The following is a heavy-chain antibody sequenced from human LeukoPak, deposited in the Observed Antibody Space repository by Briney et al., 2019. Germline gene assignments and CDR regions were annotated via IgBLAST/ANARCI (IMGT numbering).Heavy chain of an antibody. Sequence: GGYLRLSCAASGFTFSSYGMTWVRQAPGKGLEWVANINQDGSETFYVDSVKGRFSISRDNAKNSLYLQMNSLRAEDTALYYCARLGPGMNFFYLDFWGQGTLVSVSS. J-gene: IGHJ4*02. CDR2: INQDGSET. CDR1: GFTFSSYG. CDR3: ARLGPGMNFFYLDF. V-gene: IGHV3-7*01. D-gene: IGHD3-10*01.